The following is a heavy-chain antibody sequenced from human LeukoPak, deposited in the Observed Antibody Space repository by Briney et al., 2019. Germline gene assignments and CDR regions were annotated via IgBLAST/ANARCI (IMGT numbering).Heavy chain of an antibody. J-gene: IGHJ4*02. CDR2: IFRSGSSI. CDR1: GFTFNTYS. D-gene: IGHD3-22*01. Sequence: GGSLRLSCAASGFTFNTYSMNWVRQAPGKGLEWVSFIFRSGSSIYYADSVKGRFTISRDNAKNSLYLQMNSLRAEDTALYYCAKGDQLLLYGGAFDYWGQGTLVTVSS. CDR3: AKGDQLLLYGGAFDY. V-gene: IGHV3-21*04.